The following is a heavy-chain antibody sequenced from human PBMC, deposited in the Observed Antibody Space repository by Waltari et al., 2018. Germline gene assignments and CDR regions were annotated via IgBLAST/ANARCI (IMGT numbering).Heavy chain of an antibody. CDR1: GFIFSDYG. Sequence: QVQLVESGGGVVQPGGSLRLSCVASGFIFSDYGMHWVRQAPGKGLEWVAVIWSDGTKKTSPDSVKGRFTISRDNSKNTVYLQMSSLRVDDTAVYYCARDSSWSWGSSSGWFDPWGQGTLVTVSS. D-gene: IGHD3-16*01. J-gene: IGHJ5*02. CDR2: IWSDGTKK. V-gene: IGHV3-33*01. CDR3: ARDSSWSWGSSSGWFDP.